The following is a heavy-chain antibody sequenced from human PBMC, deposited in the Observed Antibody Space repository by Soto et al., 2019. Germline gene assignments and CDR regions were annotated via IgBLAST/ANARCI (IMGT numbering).Heavy chain of an antibody. Sequence: SETLSLTCTVSGGSISSYYWSWIRQPPGKGLEWIGYIYYSGSTNYNPSLKSRVTISVDTSKNQFSLKLSSVTAADTAVYYCARGWIVDTAMVTVFDYWGQGTLVTVSS. CDR2: IYYSGST. D-gene: IGHD5-18*01. J-gene: IGHJ4*02. CDR1: GGSISSYY. V-gene: IGHV4-59*01. CDR3: ARGWIVDTAMVTVFDY.